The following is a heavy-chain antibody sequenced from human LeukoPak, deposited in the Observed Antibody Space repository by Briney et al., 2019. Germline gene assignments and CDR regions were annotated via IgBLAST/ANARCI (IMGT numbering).Heavy chain of an antibody. V-gene: IGHV4-39*01. CDR3: ARHDFWSGKYWFDP. CDR1: GDSISSGSYY. D-gene: IGHD3-3*01. CDR2: INHSGST. Sequence: SETLPLTSTVSGDSISSGSYYWSWIRQPPGKGLEWIGEINHSGSTNYNPSLKSRVTISVDTSKNQFSLKLSSVTAADTAVYYCARHDFWSGKYWFDPWGQGTLVTVSS. J-gene: IGHJ5*02.